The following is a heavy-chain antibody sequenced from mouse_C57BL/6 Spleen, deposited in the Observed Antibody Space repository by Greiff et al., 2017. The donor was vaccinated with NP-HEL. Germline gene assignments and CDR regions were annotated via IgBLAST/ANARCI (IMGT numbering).Heavy chain of an antibody. V-gene: IGHV1-19*01. J-gene: IGHJ3*01. CDR1: GYTFTDYH. CDR2: INPYNGGT. Sequence: VQLQQSGPVLVKPGASVKMSCKASGYTFTDYHMNWVKQSHGKSLEWIGVINPYNGGTSYNQKFKGKATLTVDKSSSTAYMELNSLTSEDSAVYYCARKEVYYYGSFAYWGQGTLVTVSA. D-gene: IGHD1-1*01. CDR3: ARKEVYYYGSFAY.